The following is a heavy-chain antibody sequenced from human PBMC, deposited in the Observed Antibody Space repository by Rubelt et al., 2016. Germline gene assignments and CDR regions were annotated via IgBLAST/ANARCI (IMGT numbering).Heavy chain of an antibody. D-gene: IGHD2-2*01. CDR2: IKQDGSEK. J-gene: IGHJ4*02. Sequence: GGGLVQPGGSLRLSCAASGFIFSNYWMSWVRQAPGKGLEWVANIKQDGSEKFYVDSVRGRFTISRDNAKSSLYLQMNSLRPEDTAVYYCVKSNSTSCYWGQGTLVTVSS. V-gene: IGHV3-7*02. CDR3: VKSNSTSCY. CDR1: GFIFSNYW.